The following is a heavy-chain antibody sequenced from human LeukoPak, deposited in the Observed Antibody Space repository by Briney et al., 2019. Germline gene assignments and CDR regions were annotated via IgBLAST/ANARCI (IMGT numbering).Heavy chain of an antibody. J-gene: IGHJ4*02. CDR1: GYTFTSYY. CDR3: ARDVYDILTGYYPFDY. D-gene: IGHD3-9*01. CDR2: IDPSGGST. V-gene: IGHV1-46*01. Sequence: GASVKVSCKASGYTFTSYYMHWVRQAPGQGLEWMGIIDPSGGSTSYAQKFQGRVTMTRDMSTSTVYMELSGLRSEDTAVYYCARDVYDILTGYYPFDYWGQGTLVTVSS.